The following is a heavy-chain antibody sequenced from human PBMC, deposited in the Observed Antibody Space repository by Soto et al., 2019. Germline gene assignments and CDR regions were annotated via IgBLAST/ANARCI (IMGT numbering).Heavy chain of an antibody. V-gene: IGHV3-74*01. CDR3: ATVGTGSYKWFDP. D-gene: IGHD6-13*01. CDR2: INSDGTTT. Sequence: EVQLVESGGGLVQPGGSLRLSCAASGFTFSRNWMHWVRQAPGKGLVWLSRINSDGTTTTYADSVKGRFTISRDNSKNTVYLQINNLRADDTAVYYCATVGTGSYKWFDPWGQGTLVTVSS. J-gene: IGHJ5*02. CDR1: GFTFSRNW.